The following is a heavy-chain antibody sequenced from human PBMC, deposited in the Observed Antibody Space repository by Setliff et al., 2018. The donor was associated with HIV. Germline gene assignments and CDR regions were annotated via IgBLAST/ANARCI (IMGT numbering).Heavy chain of an antibody. CDR2: MYYTGST. J-gene: IGHJ4*02. CDR3: ARVGTRGYSGYAPLDFFDY. Sequence: SETLSLTCTVSGGSISSGSYYWGWIRQPPGKGLEWIGSMYYTGSTYYNLSLKSRVTISVDTSKKQFSLKLSSVTAADTAVYYCARVGTRGYSGYAPLDFFDYWGQGTLVTVSS. CDR1: GGSISSGSYY. D-gene: IGHD5-12*01. V-gene: IGHV4-39*07.